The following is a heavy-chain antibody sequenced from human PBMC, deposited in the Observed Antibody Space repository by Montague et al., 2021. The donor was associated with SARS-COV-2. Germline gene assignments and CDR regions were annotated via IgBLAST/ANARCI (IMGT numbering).Heavy chain of an antibody. J-gene: IGHJ3*02. V-gene: IGHV4-34*01. CDR2: IDHSGST. CDR1: DGSISSYY. D-gene: IGHD3-9*01. Sequence: SETLSLTCTVSDGSISSYYWSWIRQPPGKGLEWIGEIDHSGSTNYNPSLKSRVTISLDTSKNQFSLRLNSVTAADTAVYYCARGRYFHWLLFALNDAFDIWGQGTMVTVSS. CDR3: ARGRYFHWLLFALNDAFDI.